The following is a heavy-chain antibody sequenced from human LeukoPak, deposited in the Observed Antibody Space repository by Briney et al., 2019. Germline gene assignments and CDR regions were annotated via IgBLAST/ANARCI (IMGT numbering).Heavy chain of an antibody. CDR3: ARVGRSRGSLPNSYYYMDV. V-gene: IGHV1-69*05. D-gene: IGHD1-26*01. J-gene: IGHJ6*03. CDR1: GDIFNSYS. CDR2: IIPIFGST. Sequence: SVKVSCNASGDIFNSYSVSWVRQAPGQGLEWMGGIIPIFGSTNSAQKFQGRVTITTDQSTMTAYMELNSLSSDDTAVYYCARVGRSRGSLPNSYYYMDVWGTGTTVIVSS.